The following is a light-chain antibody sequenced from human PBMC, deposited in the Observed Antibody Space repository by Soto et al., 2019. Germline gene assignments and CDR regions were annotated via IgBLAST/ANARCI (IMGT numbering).Light chain of an antibody. Sequence: EVVLTQSPGTLSLSPGERATLSCRASENVSNNYLAWYQQKPGQAPRLLIFGSSDRAAGIPDRFSGSGSGTYFTLTISRLEPEDFAVYYCQQYGNSPPYTFGQGTKLEIK. J-gene: IGKJ2*01. CDR3: QQYGNSPPYT. V-gene: IGKV3-20*01. CDR2: GSS. CDR1: ENVSNNY.